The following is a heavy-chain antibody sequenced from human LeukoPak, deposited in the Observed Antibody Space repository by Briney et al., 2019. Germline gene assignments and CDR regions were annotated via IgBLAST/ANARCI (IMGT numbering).Heavy chain of an antibody. Sequence: GGSLRLSCETSGFXFSNYAVSWVRQAPGKGLEWVSSISGSGATTYYADSVKGRFTISRDNYKNTLSLQMNRLRVEGTAVYYCAKDPYRASSGFVDYWGQGTVVTVSS. D-gene: IGHD3-10*01. CDR1: GFXFSNYA. CDR2: ISGSGATT. J-gene: IGHJ4*02. CDR3: AKDPYRASSGFVDY. V-gene: IGHV3-23*01.